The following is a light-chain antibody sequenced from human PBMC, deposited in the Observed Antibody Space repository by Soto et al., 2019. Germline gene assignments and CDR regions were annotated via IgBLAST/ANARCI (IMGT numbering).Light chain of an antibody. V-gene: IGKV3-20*01. CDR1: QSVSSSY. CDR3: HRYGSSPSWT. J-gene: IGKJ1*01. Sequence: EIVLTQSPGTLSLSPGERATLSCRASQSVSSSYLAWYQQKPGQAPRLLIYGASSRATGIPDRFSGSGSGTDFTLTIRRLEPEDFAVYYCHRYGSSPSWTFGQGTKVEIK. CDR2: GAS.